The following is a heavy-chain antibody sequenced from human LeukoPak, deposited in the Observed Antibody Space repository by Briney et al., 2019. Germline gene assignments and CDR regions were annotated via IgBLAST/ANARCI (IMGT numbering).Heavy chain of an antibody. J-gene: IGHJ4*02. CDR3: AREIAEGFDY. CDR2: IKRDGSEE. CDR1: GFTFSSYW. Sequence: GGSLRLSCAGSGFTFSSYWMSWVRQAPGKGLEWVASIKRDGSEEYYVDSVKGRFTISRDNAKNSVYLQMNSLRAEDTAVYYCAREIAEGFDYWGQGTLVTVSS. V-gene: IGHV3-7*01.